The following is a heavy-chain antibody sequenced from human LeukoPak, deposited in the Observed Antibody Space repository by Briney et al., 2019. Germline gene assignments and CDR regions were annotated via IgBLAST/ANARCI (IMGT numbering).Heavy chain of an antibody. Sequence: SETLSLTCTVSGGSISSSSYYWSWIRQPAGKGLEWIGRIYTSGSTNYNPSLKSRVTMSVDASKNQFSLKLSSVTAADTAVYYCARTTYYYDSSGYFSFIDYWGQGTLVTVSS. CDR1: GGSISSSSYY. CDR3: ARTTYYYDSSGYFSFIDY. D-gene: IGHD3-22*01. CDR2: IYTSGST. J-gene: IGHJ4*02. V-gene: IGHV4-61*02.